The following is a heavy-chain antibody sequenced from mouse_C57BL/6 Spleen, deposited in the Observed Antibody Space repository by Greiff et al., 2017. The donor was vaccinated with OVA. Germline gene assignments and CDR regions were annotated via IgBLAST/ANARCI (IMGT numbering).Heavy chain of an antibody. Sequence: QVQLQQPGAELVKPGASVKLSCKASGYTFTSYWMQWVKQRPGQGLEWIGEIDPSESYTNYNQKFKGKATLTVDTSSSTAYMQLSSLTSEDSAVYYCARSGVVARYWYFDVWGTGTTVTVSS. J-gene: IGHJ1*03. V-gene: IGHV1-50*01. CDR2: IDPSESYT. CDR3: ARSGVVARYWYFDV. D-gene: IGHD1-1*01. CDR1: GYTFTSYW.